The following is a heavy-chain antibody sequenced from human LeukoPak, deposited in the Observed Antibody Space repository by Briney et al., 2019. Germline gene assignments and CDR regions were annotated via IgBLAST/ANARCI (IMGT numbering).Heavy chain of an antibody. CDR1: GASVSSASY. Sequence: NPSETLSLTCTVSGASVSSASYWSWIRQPPGKGVEWIAHIYNGVNTNYNPSLKSRVTISVDTSKNQFSLRLNSVTAADTAVYYCARELYDSSGYNGIDYWGQGTLVTVSS. CDR2: IYNGVNT. V-gene: IGHV4-61*01. D-gene: IGHD3-22*01. J-gene: IGHJ4*02. CDR3: ARELYDSSGYNGIDY.